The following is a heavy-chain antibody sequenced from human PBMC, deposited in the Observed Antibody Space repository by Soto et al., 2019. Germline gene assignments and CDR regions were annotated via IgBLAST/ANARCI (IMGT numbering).Heavy chain of an antibody. Sequence: QVQLQESGPGLVKPSETLSLICTVSGGSISSGSYSWTWIRQPPGRGLEWIGFIYYSGRTNYNPSLKSRVTMSVDTSKNQFSLRLNSVTAADTAVYYCAREGVTFLAGFHYWGQGTLVTVSS. J-gene: IGHJ4*02. V-gene: IGHV4-61*01. CDR1: GGSISSGSYS. D-gene: IGHD2-21*02. CDR2: IYYSGRT. CDR3: AREGVTFLAGFHY.